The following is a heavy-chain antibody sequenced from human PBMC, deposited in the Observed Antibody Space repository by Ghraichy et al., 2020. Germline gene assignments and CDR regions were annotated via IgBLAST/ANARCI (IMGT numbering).Heavy chain of an antibody. CDR1: GFIFSDYG. Sequence: GGSLRLSCAASGFIFSDYGMNWVRQAPGKGLEWVSTISASGATTYYADSVKGRFTISRDNSKNTLFLLMDSLRAGDTAVYYCAKGRIYSYESGSYYFDYWGQGTLVTVSS. CDR2: ISASGATT. J-gene: IGHJ4*02. CDR3: AKGRIYSYESGSYYFDY. V-gene: IGHV3-23*01. D-gene: IGHD3-10*01.